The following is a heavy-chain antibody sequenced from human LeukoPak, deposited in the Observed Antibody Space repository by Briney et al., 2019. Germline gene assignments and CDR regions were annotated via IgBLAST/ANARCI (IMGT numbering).Heavy chain of an antibody. CDR2: IRKDGSDK. V-gene: IGHV3-30*02. J-gene: IGHJ5*02. Sequence: PGGSLRLSCAASGFTFSTNGIHWVRQAPGKGLEWVTYIRKDGSDKWYAKSVKGRFTISRDNSKNTVILQMNSQRPEDTALYYCAKDDQWSLDHWGQGALVTVSS. CDR3: AKDDQWSLDH. CDR1: GFTFSTNG. D-gene: IGHD2-15*01.